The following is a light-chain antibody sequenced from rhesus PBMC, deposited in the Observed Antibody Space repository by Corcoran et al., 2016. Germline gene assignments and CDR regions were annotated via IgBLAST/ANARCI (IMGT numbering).Light chain of an antibody. V-gene: IGLV2-13*03. CDR2: AVS. Sequence: QAAPTQSPSVSGSPGQSVTISCTGTSSDIGGFKRVSWYQHHPGKAPKIMFYAVSKRPSGISDRFSGSKSANTASLTSSGLQAEDEADYYCSSYGSSYIYMFGGGTRLTVL. CDR1: SSDIGGFKR. J-gene: IGLJ1*01. CDR3: SSYGSSYIYM.